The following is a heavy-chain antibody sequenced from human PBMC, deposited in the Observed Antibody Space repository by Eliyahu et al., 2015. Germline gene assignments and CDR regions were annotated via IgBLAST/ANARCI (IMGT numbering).Heavy chain of an antibody. J-gene: IGHJ3*01. CDR1: GFSLRTLGMC. V-gene: IGHV2-70*15. D-gene: IGHD3-22*01. Sequence: QVTLRESGPALVKPKQTLTLTCTFSGFSLRTLGMCVSWIRQPPGKALEWLARIDWDDDKYYNQPLKTPLTISKDTSKNQVVLTMTNMDPVDTATYYCARIPLYYENSGLPDWEAFDVWGQGTMVSVSA. CDR3: ARIPLYYENSGLPDWEAFDV. CDR2: IDWDDDK.